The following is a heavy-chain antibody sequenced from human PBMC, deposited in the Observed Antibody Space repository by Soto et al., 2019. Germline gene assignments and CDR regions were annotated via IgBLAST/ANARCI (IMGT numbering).Heavy chain of an antibody. J-gene: IGHJ4*02. D-gene: IGHD3-16*01. CDR3: AKAYFVWSSEQPYYFDS. Sequence: EVQLLDSGGGLVQPGGSLRLSCAASGFTFSNYAMTWVRQGPGKGLDWVSGISGSGGRSYYADSVKGRFTISRDNSKSTLYLQMNSLRAEDTAVYYCAKAYFVWSSEQPYYFDSWGQGTLVTVSS. CDR2: ISGSGGRS. CDR1: GFTFSNYA. V-gene: IGHV3-23*01.